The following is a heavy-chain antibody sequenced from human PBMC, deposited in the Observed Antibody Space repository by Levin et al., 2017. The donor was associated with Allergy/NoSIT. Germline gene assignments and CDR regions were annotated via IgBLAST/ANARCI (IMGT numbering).Heavy chain of an antibody. V-gene: IGHV4-4*02. D-gene: IGHD6-13*01. Sequence: SETLSLTCAVSGGSISSSNWWSWVRQPPGKGLEWIGEIYHSGSTNYNPSLKSRVTISVDKSKNQFSLKLSSVTAADTAVYYCARLNSIAAAGIMPDPIDYWGQGTLVTVSS. CDR1: GGSISSSNW. J-gene: IGHJ4*02. CDR3: ARLNSIAAAGIMPDPIDY. CDR2: IYHSGST.